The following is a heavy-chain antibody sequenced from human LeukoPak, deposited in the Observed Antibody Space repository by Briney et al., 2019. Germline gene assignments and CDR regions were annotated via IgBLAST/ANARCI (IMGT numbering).Heavy chain of an antibody. CDR3: ARGGTIKNGMDV. V-gene: IGHV4-59*01. Sequence: SETLSLTCTVSGGSISTYYWSWIRQPPGKGLEWIGYVYYSGSTNYNPSLESRVTISVDTSKNQFSLMLSSVTAADTAVYYCARGGTIKNGMDVWGQETTVTVSS. CDR2: VYYSGST. J-gene: IGHJ6*02. CDR1: GGSISTYY. D-gene: IGHD1-14*01.